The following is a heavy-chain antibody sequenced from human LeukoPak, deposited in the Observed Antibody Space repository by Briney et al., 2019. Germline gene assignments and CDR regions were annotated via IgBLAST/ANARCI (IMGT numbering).Heavy chain of an antibody. V-gene: IGHV3-23*01. CDR1: GFTFSSYA. CDR3: ARAPGYCSSTSCYGPFDP. CDR2: ISGSGGST. Sequence: GGSLRLSCAASGFTFSSYAMSWVRQAPGKGLEWVSAISGSGGSTYYADSVKGRFTISRDNSKNTLYLQMNSLRAEDTAVYYCARAPGYCSSTSCYGPFDPWGQGTLVTVSS. J-gene: IGHJ5*02. D-gene: IGHD2-2*01.